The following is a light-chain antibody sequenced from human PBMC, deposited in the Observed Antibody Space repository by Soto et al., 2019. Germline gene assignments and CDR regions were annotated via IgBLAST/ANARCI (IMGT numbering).Light chain of an antibody. CDR3: PQSYSTPWP. CDR2: GAS. CDR1: QSVSSSY. V-gene: IGKV3-20*01. J-gene: IGKJ1*01. Sequence: EIVLTQSPGTLTLSPGKRATLSCSASQSVSSSYLAWYQQKPGQAPRLLIYGASSRATGIPDRFSGSGSGTDFTLTISSLQPEDFATYYCPQSYSTPWPFGQGTKAAIK.